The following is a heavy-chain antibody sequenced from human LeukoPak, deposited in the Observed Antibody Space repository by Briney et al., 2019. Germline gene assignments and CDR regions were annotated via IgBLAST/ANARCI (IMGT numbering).Heavy chain of an antibody. D-gene: IGHD5-18*01. Sequence: SETLSLTCAVSGYSISSGYYWGWIRQPPGKGLEWIGSIYHSGSTYYNPSLKSRVTMSVDTSKNQFSLKLSSVTAADTTVYYCARGLSYGHDYWGQGTLVTVSS. CDR2: IYHSGST. CDR1: GYSISSGYY. V-gene: IGHV4-38-2*01. CDR3: ARGLSYGHDY. J-gene: IGHJ4*02.